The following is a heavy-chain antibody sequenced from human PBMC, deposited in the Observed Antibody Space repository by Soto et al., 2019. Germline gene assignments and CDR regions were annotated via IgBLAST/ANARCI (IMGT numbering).Heavy chain of an antibody. J-gene: IGHJ4*02. V-gene: IGHV3-30*18. CDR3: AKDRQFRAAAGFDY. CDR2: ISYDGSNK. CDR1: GFTFSSYG. D-gene: IGHD6-13*01. Sequence: PGGSLRLSCAASGFTFSSYGMHWVRQAPGKGLEWVAVISYDGSNKYYADSVKGRFTISRDNSKNTLYLQMNSLRAEDTAVYYCAKDRQFRAAAGFDYWGQGTLVTVSS.